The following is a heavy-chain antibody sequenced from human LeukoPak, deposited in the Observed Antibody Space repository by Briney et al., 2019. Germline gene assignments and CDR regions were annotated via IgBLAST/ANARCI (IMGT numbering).Heavy chain of an antibody. CDR1: GYTFTGYY. CDR2: INPNSGGT. Sequence: ASVKVSCKASGYTFTGYYMHWVRQAPGQGLEWMGWINPNSGGTNYARKFQGRVTMTRDTSISTAYMELSRLRSDDTAVYYCAQSYSGSSLDYWGQGTLVTVSS. J-gene: IGHJ4*02. V-gene: IGHV1-2*02. D-gene: IGHD1-26*01. CDR3: AQSYSGSSLDY.